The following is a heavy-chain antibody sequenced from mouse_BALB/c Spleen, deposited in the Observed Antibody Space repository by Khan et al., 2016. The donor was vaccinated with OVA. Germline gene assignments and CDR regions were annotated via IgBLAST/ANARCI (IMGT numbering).Heavy chain of an antibody. CDR3: ARQPCYHYYVMDY. CDR2: IWSDGTT. J-gene: IGHJ4*01. CDR1: GFSLTNYG. Sequence: QVQLQQPGPGLVAPSQSLSITCTISGFSLTNYGVHWVRQPPGKGLEWLVVIWSDGTTTYDSALKSRLTISKDNSKSQVFLKMDSLQTDDTAMYYCARQPCYHYYVMDYWGQGTSVTVSS. V-gene: IGHV2-6-1*01.